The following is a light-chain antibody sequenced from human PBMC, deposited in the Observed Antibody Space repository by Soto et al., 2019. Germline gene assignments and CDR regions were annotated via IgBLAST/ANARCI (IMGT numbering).Light chain of an antibody. J-gene: IGKJ5*01. Sequence: EIVLTQSPGTLSLSPGERATLSCRASQSVSSNYLAWYQQKPGQAPRLLIYGASTRATGTPARFSGSGSGTEFTLTISSLQSEDFAVYYCQQYNSWPPYTFGQGTRLEIK. CDR2: GAS. CDR3: QQYNSWPPYT. V-gene: IGKV3-15*01. CDR1: QSVSSN.